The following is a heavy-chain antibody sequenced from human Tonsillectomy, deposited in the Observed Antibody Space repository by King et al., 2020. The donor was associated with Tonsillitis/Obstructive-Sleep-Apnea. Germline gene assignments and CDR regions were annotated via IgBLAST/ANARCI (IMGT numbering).Heavy chain of an antibody. Sequence: QLQESGPGLVKPSETLSLTCSVSGGSISSSSYYWGWIRQPPGKGLEWIGGSYYSGTTYYNPSLNSRVTISVDTSKNQFSLKLSSVTAADTAVYYCARPNTVTNGYYFDYWGQGTLVTVSS. CDR1: GGSISSSSYY. CDR3: ARPNTVTNGYYFDY. J-gene: IGHJ4*02. V-gene: IGHV4-39*01. D-gene: IGHD4-11*01. CDR2: SYYSGTT.